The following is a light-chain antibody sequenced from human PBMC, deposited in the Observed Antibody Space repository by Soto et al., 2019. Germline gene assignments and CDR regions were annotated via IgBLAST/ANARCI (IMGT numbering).Light chain of an antibody. CDR1: SSNIGSNT. V-gene: IGLV1-44*01. CDR3: TAWDDSLNGVP. CDR2: SSI. J-gene: IGLJ2*01. Sequence: QSVLTQPPSASGTPGQRVTISCSGSSSNIGSNTVNWYQKFPGTAPKLLIYSSILRPSGVPDRFSGSKSGTSASLAISGLQSEDEADYYCTAWDDSLNGVPFGGGTKLTVL.